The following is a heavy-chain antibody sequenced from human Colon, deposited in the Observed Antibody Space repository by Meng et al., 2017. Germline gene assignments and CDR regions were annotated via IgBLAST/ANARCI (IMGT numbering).Heavy chain of an antibody. V-gene: IGHV6-1*01. CDR2: TYYRSEWQN. CDR1: GDSVSSNRAL. CDR3: TTWYGEY. D-gene: IGHD3-10*01. Sequence: VHVHPPGPGLVNPSQTLSLTCAISGDSVSSNRALWHWVRQSPSRGLEWLGQTYYRSEWQNHYGVSVKSRITINADTSRNHFSLHLNSVTPEDTAVYYCTTWYGEYWGQGTLVTVSS. J-gene: IGHJ4*02.